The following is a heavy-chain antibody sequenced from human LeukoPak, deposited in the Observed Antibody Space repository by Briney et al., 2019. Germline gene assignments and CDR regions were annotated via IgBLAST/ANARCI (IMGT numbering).Heavy chain of an antibody. Sequence: PSETLSLTCAVSGYSINSAYYWVWIRQPPGKGLEWLGTISHNGNAYYNPSLKSRLTMSVDTSKNQFSLNLNSVTAADTAVYFCARDPNWDSWFDPWGQGALVTVSS. CDR1: GYSINSAYY. D-gene: IGHD3-16*01. J-gene: IGHJ5*02. V-gene: IGHV4-38-2*01. CDR3: ARDPNWDSWFDP. CDR2: ISHNGNA.